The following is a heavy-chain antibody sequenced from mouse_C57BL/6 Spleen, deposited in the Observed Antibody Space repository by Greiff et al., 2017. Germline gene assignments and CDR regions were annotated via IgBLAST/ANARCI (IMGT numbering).Heavy chain of an antibody. V-gene: IGHV1-22*01. D-gene: IGHD2-1*01. CDR1: GYTFTDYN. CDR3: IYGNLPFYFDY. Sequence: EVQLQQSGPELVKPGASVKMSCKASGYTFTDYNMHWVKQSHGKSLEWIGYINPNNGGTSYNQKFKGKATLTVNKSSSTAYMELRSLTSEDSAVYYCIYGNLPFYFDYWGQGTTLTVSS. CDR2: INPNNGGT. J-gene: IGHJ2*01.